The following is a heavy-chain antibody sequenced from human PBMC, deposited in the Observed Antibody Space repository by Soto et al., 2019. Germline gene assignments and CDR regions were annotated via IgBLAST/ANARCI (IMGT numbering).Heavy chain of an antibody. V-gene: IGHV4-59*11. CDR1: AVSIGSHF. D-gene: IGHD2-15*01. Sequence: KASQTLSLTCIVSAVSIGSHFWSWIRQAPGKGPELVGYIYHTVNTNYNPALKSRFTISMDTSKNQLSLQLSSVTAADTAIYYCARLQYTVVTALDIWGQGTMVTVSS. CDR3: ARLQYTVVTALDI. J-gene: IGHJ3*02. CDR2: IYHTVNT.